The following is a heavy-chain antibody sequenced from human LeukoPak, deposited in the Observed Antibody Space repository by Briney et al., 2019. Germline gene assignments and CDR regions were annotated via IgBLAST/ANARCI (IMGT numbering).Heavy chain of an antibody. CDR2: ISSSSSYT. CDR1: GFTFSSYS. J-gene: IGHJ4*02. CDR3: ARGDYYDSSGYYNY. D-gene: IGHD3-22*01. V-gene: IGHV3-21*01. Sequence: KPGGSLRLSCAASGFTFSSYSMNWVRQAPGKGLEWVSAISSSSSYTYYADSVKGRFTISRDNSKNSLYLQMNSLRAEDTAVYYCARGDYYDSSGYYNYWGQGTLVTVSS.